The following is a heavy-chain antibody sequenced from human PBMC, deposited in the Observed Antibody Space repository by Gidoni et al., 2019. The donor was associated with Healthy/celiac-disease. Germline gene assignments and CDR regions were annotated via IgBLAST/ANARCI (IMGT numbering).Heavy chain of an antibody. Sequence: QVQLVESGGGVVQPGRSLRLSCAASGFPFSSYGLHWVRPAPGKGLEWVAVIWYEGSNKYYADSGKGRFTISRDNSKNTLYLQMNSLRAEDTAVYYCARGGGSGSYYKGAVREYGMDVWGQGTTVTVSS. CDR3: ARGGGSGSYYKGAVREYGMDV. CDR1: GFPFSSYG. CDR2: IWYEGSNK. J-gene: IGHJ6*02. V-gene: IGHV3-33*01. D-gene: IGHD3-10*01.